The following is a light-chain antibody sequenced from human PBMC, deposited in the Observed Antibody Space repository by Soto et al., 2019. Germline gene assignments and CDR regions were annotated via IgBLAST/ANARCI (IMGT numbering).Light chain of an antibody. Sequence: EIVLTQSPATLSLSPGERATLSCRASQSVSTYLGWYQQKPGQAPRLLIYDASNRATGIPARFSGSGSGTDFTLTISSLEPEDFAVYYCQQRSNWITFGQGTDWRL. CDR1: QSVSTY. J-gene: IGKJ5*01. CDR2: DAS. CDR3: QQRSNWIT. V-gene: IGKV3-11*01.